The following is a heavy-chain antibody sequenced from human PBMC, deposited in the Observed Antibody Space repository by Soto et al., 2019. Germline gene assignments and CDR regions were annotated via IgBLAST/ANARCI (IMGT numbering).Heavy chain of an antibody. CDR2: IYFDATT. V-gene: IGHV4-39*01. CDR1: GDCITRCSTNSTTYY. D-gene: IGHD3-3*01. CDR3: SRHGVNSPFRF. J-gene: IGHJ3*01. Sequence: SQTLSLACPVCGDCITRCSTNSTTYYWGWVRQPPGEGLEWTGSIYFDATTFSNPSLKSRVTLSVDTSRNQFSLKLTSVTAADTAIYYCSRHGVNSPFRFWGQGTMVTVSS.